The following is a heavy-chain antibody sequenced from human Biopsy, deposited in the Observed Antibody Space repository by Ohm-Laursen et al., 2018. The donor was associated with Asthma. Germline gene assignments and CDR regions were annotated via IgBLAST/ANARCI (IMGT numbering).Heavy chain of an antibody. V-gene: IGHV1-69*01. CDR1: GDSFSNYA. CDR2: LIPVLGTP. D-gene: IGHD5-12*01. J-gene: IGHJ6*02. Sequence: GSSVKVSCKVSGDSFSNYAISWVRQAPGQGLEWMGGLIPVLGTPDHAQMFEGRVTITADESTSTAYMELSSLSSEDTDVYYCARGYSGSDRIVYYYSGLEVWGQGTTVTVSS. CDR3: ARGYSGSDRIVYYYSGLEV.